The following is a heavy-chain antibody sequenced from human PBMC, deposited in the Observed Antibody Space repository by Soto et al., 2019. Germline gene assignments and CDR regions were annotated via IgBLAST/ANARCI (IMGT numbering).Heavy chain of an antibody. D-gene: IGHD6-13*01. CDR3: ARENHPWAAIPVTKLKNTWWFDT. V-gene: IGHV4-34*01. Sequence: RSLTFAVYGGCFGVYSWSWIRQPAGKLLEWSGDINHSGMTHYNPSLESRVSMSVDSSKNQFSLKLNSVTAADTAVYYCARENHPWAAIPVTKLKNTWWFDTCGKGTLVTAS. CDR1: GGCFGVYS. J-gene: IGHJ5*02. CDR2: INHSGMT.